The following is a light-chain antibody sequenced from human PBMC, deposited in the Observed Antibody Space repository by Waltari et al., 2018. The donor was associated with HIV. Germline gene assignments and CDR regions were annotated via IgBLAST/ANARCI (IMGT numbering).Light chain of an antibody. CDR2: GAS. J-gene: IGKJ1*01. V-gene: IGKV3D-15*01. CDR3: QQFNSWPLT. CDR1: QSVDSK. Sequence: EIVLTQSPGTLSSSPGERATLSCRASQSVDSKLVWYQQKPGQPPRLLIYGASTRATGIPARFSGSESGTEFTLTISSLQSEDFAIYYCQQFNSWPLTFGQGTKVEIK.